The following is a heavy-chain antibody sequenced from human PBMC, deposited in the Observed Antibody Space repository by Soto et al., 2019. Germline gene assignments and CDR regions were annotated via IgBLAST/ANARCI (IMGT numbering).Heavy chain of an antibody. CDR3: ARHVRYCSGGSCYFDY. Sequence: SETLSLTCTVSGGSISSSSYYWGWIRQPPGKGLEWIGSIYYSGSTYYNPSLKSRVTISVDTSKNQSSLKLSSVTAADTAVYYCARHVRYCSGGSCYFDYWGQGTLVTVSS. CDR2: IYYSGST. J-gene: IGHJ4*02. V-gene: IGHV4-39*01. CDR1: GGSISSSSYY. D-gene: IGHD2-15*01.